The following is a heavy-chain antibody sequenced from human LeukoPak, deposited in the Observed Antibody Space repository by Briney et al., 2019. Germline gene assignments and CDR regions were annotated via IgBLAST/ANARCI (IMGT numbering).Heavy chain of an antibody. D-gene: IGHD3-9*01. CDR3: ARSRPYYDILTGYYKGDYFDY. V-gene: IGHV1-18*01. CDR2: ISAYNGNT. J-gene: IGHJ4*02. CDR1: GYTFTSYG. Sequence: SVKVSCKASGYTFTSYGISWVRQAPGQGLEWMGWISAYNGNTNYAQKLQGRVTMTTDTSTSTAYMELRSLRSDDTAVYYCARSRPYYDILTGYYKGDYFDYWGQGTLVTVSS.